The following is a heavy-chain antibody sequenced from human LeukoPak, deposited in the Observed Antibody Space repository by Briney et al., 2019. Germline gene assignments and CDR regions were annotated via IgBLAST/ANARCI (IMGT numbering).Heavy chain of an antibody. CDR3: ARVTYGGKALTFDY. D-gene: IGHD4-23*01. CDR1: GGSISSSNW. V-gene: IGHV4-4*02. CDR2: IYHSGST. J-gene: IGHJ4*02. Sequence: PSGTLSLTCAVSGGSISSSNWWSWVRQPPGKGLEWIGEIYHSGSTNYNPSLKSRVTISVDKSKNQFSLKLSSVTAADAAVYYCARVTYGGKALTFDYWGQGTLVTVSS.